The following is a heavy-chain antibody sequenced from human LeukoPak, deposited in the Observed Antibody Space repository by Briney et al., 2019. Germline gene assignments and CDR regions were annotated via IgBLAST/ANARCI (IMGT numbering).Heavy chain of an antibody. D-gene: IGHD3-3*01. CDR3: AREGGIGVDY. CDR2: ISSSSSYI. Sequence: GGSLRLSCAASGFTFGSYSMNWVRQAPGKGLEWVSSISSSSSYIYYADSVKGRFTISRDNAKNSLYLQMNSLRAEDTAVYYCAREGGIGVDYWGQGTLVTVSS. J-gene: IGHJ4*02. CDR1: GFTFGSYS. V-gene: IGHV3-21*01.